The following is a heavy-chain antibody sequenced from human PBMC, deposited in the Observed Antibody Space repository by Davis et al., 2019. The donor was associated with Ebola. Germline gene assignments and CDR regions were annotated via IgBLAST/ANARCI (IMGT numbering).Heavy chain of an antibody. D-gene: IGHD3-22*01. CDR3: ASSKTYYDSSGWAKYFFDY. CDR1: GGSVSSSSHY. Sequence: SETLSLTCTVSGGSVSSSSHYWSWIRQPPGKGLEWIGYLYYSGSTNYNPSLKSRVTISVDTSKNQFSLRLSSVTAADTAVYYCASSKTYYDSSGWAKYFFDYWGQGTLVTVS. J-gene: IGHJ4*02. CDR2: LYYSGST. V-gene: IGHV4-61*01.